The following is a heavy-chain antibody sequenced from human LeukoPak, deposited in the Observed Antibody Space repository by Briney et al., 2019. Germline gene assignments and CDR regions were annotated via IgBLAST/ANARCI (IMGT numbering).Heavy chain of an antibody. J-gene: IGHJ6*02. D-gene: IGHD1-26*01. CDR3: AKDLASGSYSSGVDV. CDR2: ISYDGSNK. V-gene: IGHV3-30*18. CDR1: GFTFSSYG. Sequence: GRSLRLSCAASGFTFSSYGMHWVRQAPGKGLEWVAVISYDGSNKYYADSVKGRFTISRDNSKNTLYLQMNSLRAEDTAVYYCAKDLASGSYSSGVDVWGQGTTVTVSS.